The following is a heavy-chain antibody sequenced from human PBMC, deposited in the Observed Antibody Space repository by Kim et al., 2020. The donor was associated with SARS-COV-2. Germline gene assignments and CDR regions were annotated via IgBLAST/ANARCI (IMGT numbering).Heavy chain of an antibody. Sequence: SGPTLVNPTQTLTLTCTFSGFSLSTSGMCVSWIRQPPGKALEWLALIDWDDDKYYSTSLKTRLTISKDTSKNQVVLTMTNMDPVDTATYYCARIRTFHYYGSGAGAFDIWGQGTMVTVSS. CDR3: ARIRTFHYYGSGAGAFDI. CDR2: IDWDDDK. V-gene: IGHV2-70*01. D-gene: IGHD3-10*01. CDR1: GFSLSTSGMC. J-gene: IGHJ3*02.